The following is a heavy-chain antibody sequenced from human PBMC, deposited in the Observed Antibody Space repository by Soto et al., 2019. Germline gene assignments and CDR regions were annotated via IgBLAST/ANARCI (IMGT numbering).Heavy chain of an antibody. D-gene: IGHD3-3*01. V-gene: IGHV4-39*01. J-gene: IGHJ5*02. CDR1: GGSISSSSYY. CDR3: ARYFRASFWSGYYQHNWFDP. Sequence: SETLSLTCTVSGGSISSSSYYWGWIRQPPGKGLEWIGSIYYSGSTYYNPSLKSRVTISVDTSKNQFSLKLSSVTAADTAVYYCARYFRASFWSGYYQHNWFDPWGQGTLVTVSS. CDR2: IYYSGST.